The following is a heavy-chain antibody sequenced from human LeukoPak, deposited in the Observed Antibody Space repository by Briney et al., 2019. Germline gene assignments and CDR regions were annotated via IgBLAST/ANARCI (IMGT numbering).Heavy chain of an antibody. CDR2: INFDGSST. Sequence: GGSLRLSCAASGFTFSSHWMHWVRQAPGKGLVWVSRINFDGSSTSYADSVKGRFTISRDNAKNTLYLQMNSLRAEDTAVYYCARVRNCDYWGQGTLVTVSS. CDR3: ARVRNCDY. J-gene: IGHJ4*02. V-gene: IGHV3-74*01. D-gene: IGHD1-14*01. CDR1: GFTFSSHW.